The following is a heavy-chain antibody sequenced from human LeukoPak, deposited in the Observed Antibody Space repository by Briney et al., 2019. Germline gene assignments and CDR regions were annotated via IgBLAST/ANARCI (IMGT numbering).Heavy chain of an antibody. Sequence: GGFLRLSCAASGFTFSSYSMNWVRQAPGKGLEWVSSISSSSSYIYYADSVKGRFTISRDNAKNSLYLQMNSLRAEDTAVYYCASPGSIAAAGHPCHYWGQGTLVTVSS. J-gene: IGHJ4*02. CDR2: ISSSSSYI. CDR3: ASPGSIAAAGHPCHY. D-gene: IGHD6-13*01. CDR1: GFTFSSYS. V-gene: IGHV3-21*01.